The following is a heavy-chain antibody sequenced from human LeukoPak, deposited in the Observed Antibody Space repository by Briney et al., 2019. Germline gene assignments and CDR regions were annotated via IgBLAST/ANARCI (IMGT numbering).Heavy chain of an antibody. CDR3: AKARYCSSTSCSHYFDY. CDR1: GFTFSSYA. D-gene: IGHD2-2*01. J-gene: IGHJ4*02. Sequence: GGSLRLSCAASGFTFSSYAMSWVRQAPGKELEWVSAISGSGGSTYYADSVKGRFTISRDNSKNTLYLQMNSLRAEDTAVYYCAKARYCSSTSCSHYFDYWGQGTLVTVSS. CDR2: ISGSGGST. V-gene: IGHV3-23*01.